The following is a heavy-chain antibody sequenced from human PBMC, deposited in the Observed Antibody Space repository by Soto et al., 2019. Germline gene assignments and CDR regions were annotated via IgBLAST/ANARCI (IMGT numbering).Heavy chain of an antibody. D-gene: IGHD1-26*01. V-gene: IGHV4-39*01. J-gene: IGHJ4*02. CDR1: GGSISSSSYY. CDR3: ASLLFGSYSPLDY. Sequence: SETLSLACTVSGGSISSSSYYWGWIRQPPGKGLEWIGSIYYSGSTYYNPSLKSRVTISVDTSKNQFSLKLSSVTAADTAVYYCASLLFGSYSPLDYWGQGTLVTVSS. CDR2: IYYSGST.